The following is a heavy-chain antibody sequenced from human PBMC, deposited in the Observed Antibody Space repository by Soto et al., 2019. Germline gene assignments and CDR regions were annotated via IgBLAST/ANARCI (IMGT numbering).Heavy chain of an antibody. V-gene: IGHV3-21*01. CDR2: ISSRSSYI. D-gene: IGHD2-2*01. Sequence: GGSLRLSCAASGFTFSSYSMNWVRQAPGKGLEWVSSISSRSSYIYYADSVKGRFTISRDNAKNSLYLQMNSLRAEDTAVYYCARDLYCSSTSCYFSGMDVWGQGTTVTVSS. CDR1: GFTFSSYS. J-gene: IGHJ6*02. CDR3: ARDLYCSSTSCYFSGMDV.